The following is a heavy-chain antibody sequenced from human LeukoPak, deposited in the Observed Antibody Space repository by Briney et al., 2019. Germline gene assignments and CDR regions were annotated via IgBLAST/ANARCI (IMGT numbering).Heavy chain of an antibody. D-gene: IGHD3-3*01. CDR2: INHSGST. V-gene: IGHV4-34*01. J-gene: IGHJ3*02. Sequence: SETLSLTCAVYGGPFSGYYWSWIRQPPGKGLEWIGEINHSGSTNYNPSPKSRVTISVDTSKNQFSLKLSSVTAADTAVYYCARRTITIFGVVIHGIRRFGAFDIWGQGTMVTVSS. CDR3: ARRTITIFGVVIHGIRRFGAFDI. CDR1: GGPFSGYY.